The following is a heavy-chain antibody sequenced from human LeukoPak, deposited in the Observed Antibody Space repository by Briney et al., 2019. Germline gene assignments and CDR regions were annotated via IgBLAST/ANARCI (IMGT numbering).Heavy chain of an antibody. D-gene: IGHD2-21*01. J-gene: IGHJ4*02. CDR2: IVYNGNT. CDR1: GGSIGGYF. V-gene: IGHV4-59*01. CDR3: ARYSSDHDGRHFEF. Sequence: SETLSLTCTVSGGSIGGYFWSWLRQPPGKGLEWVGWIVYNGNTNYNSSLKSRLTMSVDASKNQFYLKLNSVTAADTAVYYCARYSSDHDGRHFEFWGQGILVTVSS.